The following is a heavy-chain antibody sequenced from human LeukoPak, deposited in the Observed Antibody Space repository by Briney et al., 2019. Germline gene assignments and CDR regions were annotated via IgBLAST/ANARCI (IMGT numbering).Heavy chain of an antibody. V-gene: IGHV3-21*01. J-gene: IGHJ4*02. Sequence: GGSLRLSCAASGFTFCSYSMNWVRQAPGKGLEWVSSISSSSSYIYYADSVKGRFTISRDNAKNSLYLQMNSLRDEDTAVYYCARGEATALVPGCDYWGQGTLVTVSS. CDR1: GFTFCSYS. CDR3: ARGEATALVPGCDY. D-gene: IGHD5-18*01. CDR2: ISSSSSYI.